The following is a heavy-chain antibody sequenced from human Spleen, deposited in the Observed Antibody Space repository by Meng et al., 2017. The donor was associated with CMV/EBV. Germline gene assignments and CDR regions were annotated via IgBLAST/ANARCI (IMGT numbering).Heavy chain of an antibody. D-gene: IGHD1-26*01. J-gene: IGHJ4*02. CDR1: GFTFSSYG. CDR2: IRYDGSKK. CDR3: ANRASYSGSYDLGY. Sequence: SGFTFSSYGMHWVRQAPGKGLEWVAFIRYDGSKKYYADSVKGRFTISRDNSKNTLYLQMNSLRAEDTAVYYCANRASYSGSYDLGYWGQGTLVTVSS. V-gene: IGHV3-30*02.